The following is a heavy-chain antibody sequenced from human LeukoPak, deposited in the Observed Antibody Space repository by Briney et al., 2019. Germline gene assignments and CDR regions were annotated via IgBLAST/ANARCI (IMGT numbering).Heavy chain of an antibody. V-gene: IGHV1-8*02. J-gene: IGHJ3*02. Sequence: ASVKVSCKASGYTFTGYYMHWVRQAPGQGLEWMGWMNPNSGNTGYAQKFQGRVTMTRNTSISTAYMELSSLRSEDTAVYYCARASYYDSSGYNFYDAFDIWGQGTMVTVSS. CDR1: GYTFTGYY. CDR2: MNPNSGNT. D-gene: IGHD3-22*01. CDR3: ARASYYDSSGYNFYDAFDI.